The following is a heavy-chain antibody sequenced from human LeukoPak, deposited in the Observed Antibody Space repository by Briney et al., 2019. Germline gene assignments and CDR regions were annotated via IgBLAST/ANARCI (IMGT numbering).Heavy chain of an antibody. J-gene: IGHJ6*03. CDR1: GGSISSYY. CDR3: ARDGLNTMVRGKIHYYYMDV. CDR2: IYYSGST. D-gene: IGHD3-10*01. Sequence: SETLSLTCTVSGGSISSYYWSWIRQPPGKGLEWIGYIYYSGSTNYNPSLKSRVTISVDTSKNQFSLKLSSVTAADTAVYYCARDGLNTMVRGKIHYYYMDVWGKGTTVTISS. V-gene: IGHV4-59*12.